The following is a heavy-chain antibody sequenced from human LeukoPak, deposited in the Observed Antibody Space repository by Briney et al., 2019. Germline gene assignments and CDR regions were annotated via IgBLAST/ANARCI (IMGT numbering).Heavy chain of an antibody. V-gene: IGHV4-31*03. CDR1: GDSISNDGYY. CDR3: AREHNRSSYFDY. J-gene: IGHJ4*02. CDR2: IYSSGGT. D-gene: IGHD6-6*01. Sequence: SQTLSLTCTVSGDSISNDGYYWSWIRQHPQKGLEWIGYIYSSGGTYYNPSLKSRITISVDTSKNQFSLKLSSVTAADTAVYYCAREHNRSSYFDYWGQGTLVTVSS.